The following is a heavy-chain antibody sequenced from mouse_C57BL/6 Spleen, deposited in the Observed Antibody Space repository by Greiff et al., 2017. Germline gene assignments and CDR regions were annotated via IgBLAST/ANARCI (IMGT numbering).Heavy chain of an antibody. J-gene: IGHJ1*03. CDR3: ARRDSNYGGWYFDV. CDR1: GFTFSSYT. D-gene: IGHD2-5*01. V-gene: IGHV5-9*01. CDR2: ISGGGGNT. Sequence: EVMLVESGGGLVKPGGSLKLSCAASGFTFSSYTMSWVRQTPEKRLEWVATISGGGGNTYYPDSVKGRFTISRDNAKNTLYLQMSSLRSEDTALYYCARRDSNYGGWYFDVWGTGTTVTVSS.